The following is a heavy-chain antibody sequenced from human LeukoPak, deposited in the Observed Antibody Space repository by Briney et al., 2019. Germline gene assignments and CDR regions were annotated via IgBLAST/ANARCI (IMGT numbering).Heavy chain of an antibody. CDR3: ARVGADLKYYYGQGNYKCYGMDV. V-gene: IGHV4-34*01. CDR1: GGSFSGYF. J-gene: IGHJ6*04. CDR2: INHSGST. Sequence: SETLSLTCAVYGGSFSGYFWSWIRQPPGKGLEWIGEINHSGSTNYNPSLKSRVTISVDTSKHQFYLKLSSVTAADTAAYYCARVGADLKYYYGQGNYKCYGMDVWGKETTVTV. D-gene: IGHD3-10*01.